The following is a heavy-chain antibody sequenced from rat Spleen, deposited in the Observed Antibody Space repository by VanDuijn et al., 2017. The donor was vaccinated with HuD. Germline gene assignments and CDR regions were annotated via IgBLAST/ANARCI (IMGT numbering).Heavy chain of an antibody. CDR1: GFTFSNYD. D-gene: IGHD4-3*01. CDR2: ISYDGSST. CDR3: TTEWGGVMDA. Sequence: EVQLVESGGGLVQPGRSMKLSCAASGFTFSNYDMAWVRQAPTKGLEWVASISYDGSSTYYRDSVKGRFTISRDNAKSTLYLQMDSLRSEDTATYYCTTEWGGVMDAWGQGASVTVSS. J-gene: IGHJ4*01. V-gene: IGHV5-20*01.